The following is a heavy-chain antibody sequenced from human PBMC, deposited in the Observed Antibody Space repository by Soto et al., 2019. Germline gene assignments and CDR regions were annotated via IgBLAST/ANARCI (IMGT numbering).Heavy chain of an antibody. D-gene: IGHD2-2*01. CDR3: ARDCSTSCYAWFDP. CDR2: INAGNGNT. Sequence: ASVKVSCKASGHTFTSYAMHWVRQAPGQRLEWMGWINAGNGNTKYSQKFQGRVTITRDTSASTAYMELSSLRSEDTSVYYCARDCSTSCYAWFDPWGQGTLVTVSS. CDR1: GHTFTSYA. V-gene: IGHV1-3*01. J-gene: IGHJ5*02.